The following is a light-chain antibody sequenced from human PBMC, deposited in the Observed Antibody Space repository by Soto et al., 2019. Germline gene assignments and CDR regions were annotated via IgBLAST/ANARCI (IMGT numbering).Light chain of an antibody. Sequence: EIVLTQSPGTLSLSPGERAALSCRASQRVSSSYLAWYQQKPGQAPRLLIYGASSRATGIPDRFSGSGSGTDFTVTISRLEPEDFAVYYCQQYGSSPLTFGGGTTVELK. V-gene: IGKV3-20*01. CDR1: QRVSSSY. J-gene: IGKJ4*01. CDR2: GAS. CDR3: QQYGSSPLT.